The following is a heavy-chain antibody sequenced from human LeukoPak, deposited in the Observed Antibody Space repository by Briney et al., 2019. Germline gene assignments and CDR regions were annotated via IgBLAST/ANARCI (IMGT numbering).Heavy chain of an antibody. CDR3: AKDFPRITMIVGQDDAFDI. V-gene: IGHV3-9*01. CDR1: GFTFDDYA. CDR2: FSWNSGSI. J-gene: IGHJ3*02. Sequence: TGGSLRLSCAASGFTFDDYAMHWVRQAPGKGLEWVSGFSWNSGSIGYADSVKGRFTISRDNAKNSLYLQMNSLRAEDTALYYCAKDFPRITMIVGQDDAFDIWGQGTMVTVSS. D-gene: IGHD3-22*01.